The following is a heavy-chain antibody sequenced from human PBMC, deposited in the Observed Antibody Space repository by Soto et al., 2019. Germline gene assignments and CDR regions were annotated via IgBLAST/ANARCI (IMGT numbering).Heavy chain of an antibody. CDR1: GFTFSSYS. CDR3: ARVPRITGTTSHFDY. V-gene: IGHV3-21*01. CDR2: ISSSSSYI. Sequence: GGSLRLSCAASGFTFSSYSMNWVRQAPGKGLEWVSSISSSSSYIYYADSVKGRFTISRDNAKNSLYLQMNSLRAEDTAVYYCARVPRITGTTSHFDYWGQGTLVTVSS. J-gene: IGHJ4*02. D-gene: IGHD1-20*01.